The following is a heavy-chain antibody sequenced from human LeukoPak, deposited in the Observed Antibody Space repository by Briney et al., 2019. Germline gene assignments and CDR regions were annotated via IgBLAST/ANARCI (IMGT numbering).Heavy chain of an antibody. J-gene: IGHJ4*02. CDR2: IYYSGST. CDR1: GGSISSGGYY. Sequence: SETLSLTCTVSGGSISSGGYYRSWIRQHPGKGLEWIGYIYYSGSTYYSPSLKSRVTISVDTSKNQFSLKLSSVTAADTAVYYCARGRVVVAATKLAKQYYFDYWGQGTLVTVSS. V-gene: IGHV4-31*03. CDR3: ARGRVVVAATKLAKQYYFDY. D-gene: IGHD2-15*01.